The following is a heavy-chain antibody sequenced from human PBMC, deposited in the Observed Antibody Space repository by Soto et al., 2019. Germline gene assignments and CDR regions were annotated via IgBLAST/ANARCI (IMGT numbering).Heavy chain of an antibody. CDR3: ARQFPYYYDSSGYYLPLGAFDI. J-gene: IGHJ3*02. V-gene: IGHV1-69*13. CDR1: GGTFSSYA. D-gene: IGHD3-22*01. Sequence: ASVKVSCKASGGTFSSYAISWVRQAPGQGLEWMGGIIPIFGTANYAQKFQGRVTITADESTSTAYMELSSLRSEDTAVYYCARQFPYYYDSSGYYLPLGAFDIWGQGTMVIVSS. CDR2: IIPIFGTA.